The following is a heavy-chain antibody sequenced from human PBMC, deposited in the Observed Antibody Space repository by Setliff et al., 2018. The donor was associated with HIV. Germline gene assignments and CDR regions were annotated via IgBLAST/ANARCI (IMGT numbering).Heavy chain of an antibody. CDR2: ISNDGGRE. CDR3: ARGGFNHAFDI. V-gene: IGHV3-7*01. CDR1: GFTFTNYW. Sequence: GGSLRLSCAASGFTFTNYWMAWIRQAPGRGLEWAAIISNDGGREYYVDSVKGRFTISRDNAKSSLYLQMDSLRVEDTSVYYCARGGFNHAFDIWGQGTMVTVSS. D-gene: IGHD2-15*01. J-gene: IGHJ3*02.